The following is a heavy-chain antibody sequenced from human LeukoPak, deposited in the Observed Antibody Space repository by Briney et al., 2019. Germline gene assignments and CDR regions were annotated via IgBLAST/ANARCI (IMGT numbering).Heavy chain of an antibody. CDR2: IYPGDSDT. CDR1: GYSFTSYW. D-gene: IGHD3-22*01. CDR3: ARLLGYYYDSSGNFDY. J-gene: IGHJ4*02. V-gene: IGHV5-51*01. Sequence: GESLQISCKGSGYSFTSYWIGWVRPVPGKGLEWMGIIYPGDSDTRYSPSFQGQVTISADKSISTAYLQWSSLKASDTAMYYCARLLGYYYDSSGNFDYWGQGTLVTVSS.